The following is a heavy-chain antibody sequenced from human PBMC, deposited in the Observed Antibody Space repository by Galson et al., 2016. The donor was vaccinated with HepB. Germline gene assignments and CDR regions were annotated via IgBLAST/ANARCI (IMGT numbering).Heavy chain of an antibody. CDR1: EFTFSSQA. CDR3: AASPAATYAPEGYALDF. CDR2: ISYDESNK. J-gene: IGHJ3*01. Sequence: SLRLSCAASEFTFSSQAMYWVRQAPGKGLEWVAVISYDESNKYYIDSVKGRFTVSRDSSKYTLYLQMDRLRIEDTAVYYWAASPAATYAPEGYALDFWGQGTMVTVSS. V-gene: IGHV3-30*04. D-gene: IGHD6-25*01.